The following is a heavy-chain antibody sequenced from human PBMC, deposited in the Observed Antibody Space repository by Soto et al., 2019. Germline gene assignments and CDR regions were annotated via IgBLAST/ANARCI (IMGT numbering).Heavy chain of an antibody. Sequence: SETLSLTCTVSGGSVSSGGYYWSWIRQHPGKGLEWVGYIYYSGSTYYNPSLKSRVTISVDTSKNQFSLKLISVTAADTAVYYCSRGAWLFLDYWGQGTLVTVSS. V-gene: IGHV4-31*03. CDR1: GGSVSSGGYY. J-gene: IGHJ4*02. CDR2: IYYSGST. CDR3: SRGAWLFLDY. D-gene: IGHD3-9*01.